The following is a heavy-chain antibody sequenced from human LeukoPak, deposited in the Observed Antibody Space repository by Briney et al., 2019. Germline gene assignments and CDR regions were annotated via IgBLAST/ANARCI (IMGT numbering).Heavy chain of an antibody. CDR3: TRGTVPGLATTYGTYFDS. J-gene: IGHJ4*02. V-gene: IGHV3-30*04. Sequence: GVSLRLSCAASGITFSRSAMHWVRQAPGKGLEWVAIISYDGTTKYYLDSVKGRFTISRDNSKNTLYLQMDSLRAEDTAVYYCTRGTVPGLATTYGTYFDSWGQGTLVTVSS. D-gene: IGHD5-12*01. CDR2: ISYDGTTK. CDR1: GITFSRSA.